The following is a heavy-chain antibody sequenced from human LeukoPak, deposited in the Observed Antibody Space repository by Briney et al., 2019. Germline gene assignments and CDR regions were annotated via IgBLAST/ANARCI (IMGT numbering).Heavy chain of an antibody. CDR3: ARDVVVRGTVLDY. J-gene: IGHJ4*02. D-gene: IGHD2-21*01. CDR2: ISSSSSYI. V-gene: IGHV3-21*01. Sequence: GGSLRLSCAASGFTFSSYAMSWVRQAPGKGLEWVSAISSSSSYIYYADSVKGRFTISRDNAKNSLYLQMNSLRAEDTAVYYCARDVVVRGTVLDYWGQGTLVTVSS. CDR1: GFTFSSYA.